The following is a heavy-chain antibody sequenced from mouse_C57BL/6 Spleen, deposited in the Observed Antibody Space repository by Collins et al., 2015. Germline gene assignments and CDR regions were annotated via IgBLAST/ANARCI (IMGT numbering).Heavy chain of an antibody. CDR1: GYSITSGYD. Sequence: DVQLQESGPGMVKPSQSLSLTCTVTGYSITSGYDWHWIRHFPGNKLEWMGYISYSGSTNYNPSLKSRISITHDTSKNHFFLKLNSVTTEDTATYYCARGNWDLYAMDYWGQGTSVTVSS. J-gene: IGHJ4*01. CDR3: ARGNWDLYAMDY. V-gene: IGHV3-1*01. D-gene: IGHD4-1*01. CDR2: ISYSGST.